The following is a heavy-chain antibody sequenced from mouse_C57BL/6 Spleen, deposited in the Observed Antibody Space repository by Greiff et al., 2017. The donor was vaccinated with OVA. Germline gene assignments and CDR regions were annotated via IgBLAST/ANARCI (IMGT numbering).Heavy chain of an antibody. CDR1: GYTFTSYW. V-gene: IGHV14-2*01. D-gene: IGHD2-1*01. CDR3: ARGDGNIL. Sequence: LQQPGTELVKPGASVKLSCKASGYTFTSYWMHWVKQRTEQGLEWIGRIDPEDGETKYAPKFQGKATITADTSSNTAYLQLSSLTSEDTAVYYCARGDGNILWGQGTTLTVSS. CDR2: IDPEDGET. J-gene: IGHJ2*01.